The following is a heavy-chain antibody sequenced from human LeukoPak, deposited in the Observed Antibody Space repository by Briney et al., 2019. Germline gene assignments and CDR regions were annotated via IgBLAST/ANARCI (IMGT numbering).Heavy chain of an antibody. J-gene: IGHJ6*02. Sequence: SSETLSLTCAVYGGSFSGYYWSWIRQPPGKGLEWIGEINHSGSTNYNPSLKSRVTISVDTSKNQFSLKLSSVTAADTAVYYCARGRRRYCSCGSCYEWGYYGMDVWGQGTTVTVSS. D-gene: IGHD2-15*01. V-gene: IGHV4-34*01. CDR2: INHSGST. CDR3: ARGRRRYCSCGSCYEWGYYGMDV. CDR1: GGSFSGYY.